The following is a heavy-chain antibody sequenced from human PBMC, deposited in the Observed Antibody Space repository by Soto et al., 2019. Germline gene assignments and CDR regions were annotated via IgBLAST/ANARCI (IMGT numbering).Heavy chain of an antibody. Sequence: ASVKVSCKSSGYTFTGYFMHWVRQAPGQGLEWMGWINPNSGDTKYAQKFQGRVAMTRDMSISTAYMELRRLTSDDTAVYYCARVRTYYDSSGSLDYWGQGTLVTVSS. CDR2: INPNSGDT. CDR3: ARVRTYYDSSGSLDY. CDR1: GYTFTGYF. D-gene: IGHD3-22*01. J-gene: IGHJ4*02. V-gene: IGHV1-2*02.